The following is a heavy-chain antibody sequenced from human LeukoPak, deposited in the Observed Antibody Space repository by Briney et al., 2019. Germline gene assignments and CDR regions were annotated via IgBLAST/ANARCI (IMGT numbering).Heavy chain of an antibody. J-gene: IGHJ4*02. CDR3: ARDIMSGY. CDR2: ISSSSYI. CDR1: GFTFSSYS. Sequence: GGSLRLSCAASGFTFSSYSMNWVRQAPGKGLEWVSSISSSSYIYYADSVKGRFTISRDNAKNSLYLQMNGLRAEDTAVYYYARDIMSGYWGQGTLVTVSS. V-gene: IGHV3-21*01. D-gene: IGHD3-16*01.